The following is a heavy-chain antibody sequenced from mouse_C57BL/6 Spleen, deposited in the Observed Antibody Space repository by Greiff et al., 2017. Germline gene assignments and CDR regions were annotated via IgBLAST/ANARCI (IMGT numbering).Heavy chain of an antibody. CDR1: GFTFSSYT. CDR2: ISGGGGNT. J-gene: IGHJ1*03. V-gene: IGHV5-9*01. CDR3: ARRGGNYEWYFDV. D-gene: IGHD2-1*01. Sequence: EVHLVESGGGLVKPGGSLKLSCAASGFTFSSYTMSWVRQTPEKRLEWVATISGGGGNTYYPDSVKGRFTISRDNAKNTLYLQMSSLRSEDTALYYCARRGGNYEWYFDVWGTGTTVTVSS.